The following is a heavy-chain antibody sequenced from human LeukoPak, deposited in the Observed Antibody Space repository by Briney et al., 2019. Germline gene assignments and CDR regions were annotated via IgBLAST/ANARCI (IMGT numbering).Heavy chain of an antibody. CDR2: ISWNSDSI. D-gene: IGHD3-22*01. V-gene: IGHV3-9*01. CDR1: GFTFDDYA. CDR3: AKDKRYYYDSSGSFDY. J-gene: IGHJ4*02. Sequence: GGSLRLSCAASGFTFDDYAMHWVRQAPGKGLEWVSGISWNSDSIGYADSVKGRFTISRDNAKNSLYLQMNSLRAEDTALYYCAKDKRYYYDSSGSFDYWGQGTLVTVSS.